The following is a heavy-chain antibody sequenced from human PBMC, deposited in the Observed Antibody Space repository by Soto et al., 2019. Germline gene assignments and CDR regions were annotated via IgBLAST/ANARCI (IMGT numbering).Heavy chain of an antibody. Sequence: GGSLRLSCAASGFTFSNYAMTWVRQAPGKGLEWVSAISGGGDSTYYADSVKGRFTLSRDNSKNTLYLQMNSLRVDDTAVYYCARSMGSRAWEVFDYWGQGTLVTVSS. CDR2: ISGGGDST. J-gene: IGHJ4*02. CDR3: ARSMGSRAWEVFDY. V-gene: IGHV3-23*01. D-gene: IGHD1-26*01. CDR1: GFTFSNYA.